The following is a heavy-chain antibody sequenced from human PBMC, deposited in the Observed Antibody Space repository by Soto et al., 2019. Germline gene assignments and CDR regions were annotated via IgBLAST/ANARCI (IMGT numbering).Heavy chain of an antibody. CDR3: ASRTYYYGAQTDY. CDR1: GFTVSSNY. V-gene: IGHV3-53*01. J-gene: IGHJ4*02. CDR2: IYSGGST. D-gene: IGHD3-10*01. Sequence: PGGFLRLSCAASGFTVSSNYMSWVRQAPGKGLEWVSVIYSGGSTYYADSVKGRFTISRDNSKNTLYLQMNSLRAEDTAVYYCASRTYYYGAQTDYWGQGTLVTVSS.